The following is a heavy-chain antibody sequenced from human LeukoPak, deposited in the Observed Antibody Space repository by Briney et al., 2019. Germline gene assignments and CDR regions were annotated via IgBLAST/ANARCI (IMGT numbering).Heavy chain of an antibody. J-gene: IGHJ5*02. Sequence: SETLSLTCAVYGGSFSGYYWSWIRQPPGKGLEWIGEINHSGSTNYNPSPKSRVTISVDTSKNQFSLKLSSVTAADTAVYYCARSRRHYITMIVVANNWFGPWGQGTLVTVSS. CDR2: INHSGST. CDR3: ARSRRHYITMIVVANNWFGP. D-gene: IGHD3-22*01. CDR1: GGSFSGYY. V-gene: IGHV4-34*01.